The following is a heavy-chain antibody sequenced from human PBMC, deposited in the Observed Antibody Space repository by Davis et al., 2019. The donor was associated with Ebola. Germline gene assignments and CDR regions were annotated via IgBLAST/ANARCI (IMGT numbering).Heavy chain of an antibody. CDR2: INHSGST. CDR1: GGSFSGYY. Sequence: PSETLSLTCAVYGGSFSGYYWSWIRQPPGKGLEWIGEINHSGSTNYNPSLKSRVTISVDTSKNQFSLKLSSVTAADTAVYYCARGTYLYDSSGYYLGHDAFDIWGQGTMVTVSS. CDR3: ARGTYLYDSSGYYLGHDAFDI. D-gene: IGHD3-22*01. V-gene: IGHV4-34*01. J-gene: IGHJ3*02.